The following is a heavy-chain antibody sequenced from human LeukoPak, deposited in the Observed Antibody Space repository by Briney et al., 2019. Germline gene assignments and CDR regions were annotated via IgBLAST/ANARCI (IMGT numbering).Heavy chain of an antibody. J-gene: IGHJ4*02. Sequence: GGSLRLSCAASGFTFSSVTMNWVRQAPGKGLEWVSFISGSSNYKYYADSVKGRFTISRDNAKNSLYLQMNSLRAEDTAVYYCARYQRGGYGFDFWGQGTLVTVSS. CDR1: GFTFSSVT. CDR3: ARYQRGGYGFDF. D-gene: IGHD5-12*01. V-gene: IGHV3-21*06. CDR2: ISGSSNYK.